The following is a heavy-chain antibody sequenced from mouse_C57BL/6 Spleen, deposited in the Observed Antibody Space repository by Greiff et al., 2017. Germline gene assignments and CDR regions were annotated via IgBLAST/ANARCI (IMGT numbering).Heavy chain of an antibody. V-gene: IGHV7-3*01. CDR1: GFTFTDYY. CDR3: ARFSSDYYGGFAY. J-gene: IGHJ3*01. Sequence: EVKLVESGGGLVQPGGSLSLSCAASGFTFTDYYMSWVRQPPGKALEWLGFIRNKANGYTTEYSASVKGRFTISRDNSQSILYLQMNALRAEDSATYYCARFSSDYYGGFAYWGQGTLVTVSA. D-gene: IGHD1-1*01. CDR2: IRNKANGYTT.